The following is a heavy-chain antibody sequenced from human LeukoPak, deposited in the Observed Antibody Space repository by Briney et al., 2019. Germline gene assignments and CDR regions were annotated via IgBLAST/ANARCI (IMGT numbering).Heavy chain of an antibody. V-gene: IGHV1-69*05. CDR3: ARSLPSWPASMYYFDY. CDR1: GGTFRSYA. CDR2: IIPIFGTA. J-gene: IGHJ4*02. Sequence: SVKVSCKASGGTFRSYAISWVRQAPGQGLEWMGGIIPIFGTANYAQKFQGRVTITTDESTSTAYMELSSLRSEDTAVYYCARSLPSWPASMYYFDYWGQGTLVTVSS. D-gene: IGHD2-2*01.